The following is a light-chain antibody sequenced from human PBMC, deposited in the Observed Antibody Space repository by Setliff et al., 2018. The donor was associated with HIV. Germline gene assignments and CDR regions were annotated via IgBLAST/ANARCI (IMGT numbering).Light chain of an antibody. Sequence: GQSVAISCTGTNSDVDAYNYVSWYQQPPGKVPKLIIYEVNKRPSGVPDRFSGSKSGNAASLTISGLQADDEADYYCCSHAGSYTLVFGGGTKVTVL. CDR2: EVN. V-gene: IGLV2-11*01. J-gene: IGLJ2*01. CDR1: NSDVDAYNY. CDR3: CSHAGSYTLV.